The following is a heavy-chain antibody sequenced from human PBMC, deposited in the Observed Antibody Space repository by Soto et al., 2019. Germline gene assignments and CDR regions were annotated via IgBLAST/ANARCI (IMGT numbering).Heavy chain of an antibody. V-gene: IGHV3-49*04. CDR1: GFTFDDYA. CDR3: ATVYFYDSSADYYFDY. Sequence: ALRLSCTVSGFTFDDYAMSWVRQAPGKGLEWVGFISSQAFGGTTEYAASVEGRFTISTDASKTIAYLQMKSLKAADTAVYFCATVYFYDSSADYYFDYWGQGTLVTVSS. CDR2: ISSQAFGGTT. J-gene: IGHJ4*02. D-gene: IGHD3-22*01.